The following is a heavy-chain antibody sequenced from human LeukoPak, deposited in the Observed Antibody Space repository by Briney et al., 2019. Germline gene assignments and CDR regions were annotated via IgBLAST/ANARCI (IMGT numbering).Heavy chain of an antibody. CDR2: IYYSGST. V-gene: IGHV4-59*01. CDR1: GGSISSYY. Sequence: SSETLSLTCTVSGGSISSYYWSWLRQPPGKGLEWLGYIYYSGSTNYNPSLKSRVTISGDTSKNQFSLKLSSVTAADTAVYYCASGAGKEWGIVVVPAAIELTNWGQGTLVTVSS. D-gene: IGHD2-2*02. J-gene: IGHJ4*02. CDR3: ASGAGKEWGIVVVPAAIELTN.